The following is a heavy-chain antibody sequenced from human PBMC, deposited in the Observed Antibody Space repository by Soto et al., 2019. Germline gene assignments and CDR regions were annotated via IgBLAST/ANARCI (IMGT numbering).Heavy chain of an antibody. Sequence: GGSLRLSCAASGFTFSNAWMNWVRQAPGKGLEWVGHIKSKTDGGTTDYAAPVKGRFTISRDDSKNTLYLQMNSLKTEDTAVYYCTTLSITIFGVVLMDVWGQGTTVPVSS. CDR2: IKSKTDGGTT. CDR1: GFTFSNAW. D-gene: IGHD3-3*01. CDR3: TTLSITIFGVVLMDV. J-gene: IGHJ6*02. V-gene: IGHV3-15*07.